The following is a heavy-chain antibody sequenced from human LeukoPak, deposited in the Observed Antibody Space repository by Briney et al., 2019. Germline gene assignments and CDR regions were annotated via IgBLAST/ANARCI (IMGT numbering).Heavy chain of an antibody. CDR3: SRESGAFCPFGY. J-gene: IGHJ4*02. Sequence: SETLSLTCGVSGGSIRSTNWWSWVRQPPGQGLEWIGEISLSGQTNFNPSLNGRVTMSLDESRNQLSLTLTSVTAADTAIYYCSRESGAFCPFGYRGRGTLLIVPP. CDR1: GGSIRSTNW. CDR2: ISLSGQT. V-gene: IGHV4/OR15-8*02. D-gene: IGHD1-26*01.